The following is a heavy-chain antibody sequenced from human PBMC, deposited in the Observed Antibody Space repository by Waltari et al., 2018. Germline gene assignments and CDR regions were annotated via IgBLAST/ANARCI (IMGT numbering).Heavy chain of an antibody. J-gene: IGHJ4*02. V-gene: IGHV3-7*01. CDR3: ARDLDLSG. Sequence: EVQLVESGGGLVQPGGSVRLSCAASGFTFRRYWMNWVRQAPGKGLEWVANIKQDGSEKYYVDSVKGRFTISRDNAKNSLYLQMNSLRAEDTAVYYCARDLDLSGWGQGTLVTVSS. CDR1: GFTFRRYW. CDR2: IKQDGSEK. D-gene: IGHD1-26*01.